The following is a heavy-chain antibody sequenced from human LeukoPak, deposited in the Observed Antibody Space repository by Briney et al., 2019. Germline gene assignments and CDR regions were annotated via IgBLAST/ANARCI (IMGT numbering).Heavy chain of an antibody. CDR3: AKDMPREYYYCALDV. CDR1: GFTFDDYA. V-gene: IGHV3-9*01. CDR2: ISWNSGNI. Sequence: GRSLRLSCAASGFTFDDYAMHWVRQAPGKGLEWVSGISWNSGNIGYADSVKGRFTISRDNAKNSLYLQMNSLRAEDTALYFCAKDMPREYYYCALDVWGQGTTVTVSS. J-gene: IGHJ6*02.